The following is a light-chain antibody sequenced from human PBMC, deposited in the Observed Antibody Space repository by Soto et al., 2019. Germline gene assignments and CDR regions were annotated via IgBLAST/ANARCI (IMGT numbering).Light chain of an antibody. V-gene: IGKV1-39*01. J-gene: IGKJ2*01. Sequence: DIQMTQSPSSLSASVGDRVTITCRASQSISSYLNWYQQKPGKAPKLLIYAASSLQSGVPSRFSGSGSGTDFTLIISSLQPEDFATYYCQQSYSTLFGQGTKLEIK. CDR2: AAS. CDR3: QQSYSTL. CDR1: QSISSY.